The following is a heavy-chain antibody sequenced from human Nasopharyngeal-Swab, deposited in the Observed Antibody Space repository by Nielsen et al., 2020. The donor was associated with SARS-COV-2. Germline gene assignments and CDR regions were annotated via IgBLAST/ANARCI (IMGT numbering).Heavy chain of an antibody. CDR3: ARTRYSYGFFTTGRGGYMDV. D-gene: IGHD5-18*01. Sequence: SETLSLTCAVYGGSFSGYYWSWIRQPAGKGLEWIGEINHSGSTNYNPSLKSRVTISVDTSKNQFSLKLSSVTAADTAVYYCARTRYSYGFFTTGRGGYMDVWGKGTTVTVSS. CDR1: GGSFSGYY. V-gene: IGHV4-34*01. CDR2: INHSGST. J-gene: IGHJ6*03.